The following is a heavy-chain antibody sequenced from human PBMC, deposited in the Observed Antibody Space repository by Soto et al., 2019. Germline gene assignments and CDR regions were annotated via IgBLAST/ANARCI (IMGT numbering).Heavy chain of an antibody. CDR1: GFSLTTDGVG. D-gene: IGHD4-4*01. Sequence: QITLKESGPTLVKPTQTLTLTCTFSGFSLTTDGVGVDWIRQPPGKALEWLGLIYWNDEERYRPSLQSRLTITKDTSRNQVVLTRTNMDPVDTATYYCAHRTTVTSGINWGQGTLVTVSS. CDR2: IYWNDEE. V-gene: IGHV2-5*01. CDR3: AHRTTVTSGIN. J-gene: IGHJ4*02.